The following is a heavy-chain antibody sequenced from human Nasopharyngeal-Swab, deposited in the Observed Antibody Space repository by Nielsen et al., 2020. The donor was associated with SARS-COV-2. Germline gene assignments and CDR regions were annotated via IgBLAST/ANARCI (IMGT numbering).Heavy chain of an antibody. CDR3: AREPGGIVAPGRHFDP. V-gene: IGHV1-46*01. CDR2: ITPSGGAT. Sequence: GESLKISCVASRFTFSRWPMHWVRQAPGQGLEWMGVITPSGGATNYARKFQGRVTMTRDPSTSTVYLDLSSLKSEDTAVYFCAREPGGIVAPGRHFDPWGQGTLVTVSS. CDR1: RFTFSRWP. D-gene: IGHD6-13*01. J-gene: IGHJ5*02.